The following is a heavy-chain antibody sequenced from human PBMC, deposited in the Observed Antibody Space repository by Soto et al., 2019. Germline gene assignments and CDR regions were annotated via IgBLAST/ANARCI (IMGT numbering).Heavy chain of an antibody. D-gene: IGHD3-10*01. CDR2: IYWDDDK. CDR3: ARGTRYYYGSGSYYDY. V-gene: IGHV2-5*02. Sequence: QITLKESGPPLVKPTQTLTLTCTFSGFSLSTSGVGEGWIRQPPGKALEWLALIYWDDDKRYSPSLKSRLTITKDTSKNQVVLTMTNMDPVDTATYYCARGTRYYYGSGSYYDYWGQGTLVTVSS. J-gene: IGHJ4*02. CDR1: GFSLSTSGVG.